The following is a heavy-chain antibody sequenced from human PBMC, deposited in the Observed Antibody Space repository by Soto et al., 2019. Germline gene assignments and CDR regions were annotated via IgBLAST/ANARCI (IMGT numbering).Heavy chain of an antibody. CDR1: GFTVSSNY. V-gene: IGHV3-66*01. CDR2: IYSGGST. Sequence: EVQLVESGGGLVQPGGSLRLSCAASGFTVSSNYMSWVRQAPGKGLEWVSVIYSGGSTYYADSVKGRFTISKDNSKNTLHLQMNSRRADDTAVYYCKRDRDSRGSRFGLGYWGQGTLVTVSS. D-gene: IGHD5-18*01. J-gene: IGHJ4*02. CDR3: KRDRDSRGSRFGLGY.